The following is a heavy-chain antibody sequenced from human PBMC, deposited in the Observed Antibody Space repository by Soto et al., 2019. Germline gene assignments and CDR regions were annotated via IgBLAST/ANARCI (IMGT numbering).Heavy chain of an antibody. V-gene: IGHV3-30*18. CDR1: GFTFSSYG. D-gene: IGHD3-10*01. Sequence: PGGSLRLSCAASGFTFSSYGMHWVRQAPGKGLEWVAVISYDGSNKYYADSVKGRFTISRDNSKNTLYLQMNSLRAEDTAVYYCAKEEGHVLLWFGEFQTLDYCGQGTLVTLSS. J-gene: IGHJ4*02. CDR2: ISYDGSNK. CDR3: AKEEGHVLLWFGEFQTLDY.